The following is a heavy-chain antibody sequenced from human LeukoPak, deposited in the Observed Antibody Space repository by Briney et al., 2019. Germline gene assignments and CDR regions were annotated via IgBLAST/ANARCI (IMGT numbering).Heavy chain of an antibody. D-gene: IGHD6-6*01. CDR1: GFTFTSYW. V-gene: IGHV3-23*01. CDR3: AKVESRLGTYQYIY. CDR2: ISGSGGST. Sequence: PGGSLRLSCAASGFTFTSYWMSWVRQAPGKGLEWVSAISGSGGSTYYADSVKGRFTISRDSSKNTLYLQMNSLRAEDTAVYYCAKVESRLGTYQYIYWGQGTLDTVSS. J-gene: IGHJ4*02.